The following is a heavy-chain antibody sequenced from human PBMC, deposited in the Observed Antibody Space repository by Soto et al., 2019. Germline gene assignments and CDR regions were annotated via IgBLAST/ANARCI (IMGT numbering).Heavy chain of an antibody. CDR2: IYWDDDE. CDR1: GFSLNTGGVG. J-gene: IGHJ6*02. D-gene: IGHD3-10*01. CDR3: VRNWRYYGGDYYYGMDA. V-gene: IGHV2-5*02. Sequence: ITLKESGPTLVKPTQTLTLTCTFSGFSLNTGGVGVGWVRQPRGKAMEWLALIYWDDDERYRPSLRSRLNITKDTLNNQVVLTMTNMDPEYTATYYCVRNWRYYGGDYYYGMDAWGQGTTVTVSS.